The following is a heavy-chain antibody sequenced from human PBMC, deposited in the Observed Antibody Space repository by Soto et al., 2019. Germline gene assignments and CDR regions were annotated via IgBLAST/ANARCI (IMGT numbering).Heavy chain of an antibody. CDR2: ISSSGSTI. J-gene: IGHJ5*02. CDR1: GFTFSSYE. Sequence: VVSLLLSCAASGFTFSSYEMNWVRQAPGKGLEWVSYISSSGSTIYYADSVKGRFTISRDNAKNSLYLQMNSLRAEDTAVYYCARDASGTAYMSWFDPCGQGTRVTVPS. CDR3: ARDASGTAYMSWFDP. D-gene: IGHD3-16*01. V-gene: IGHV3-48*03.